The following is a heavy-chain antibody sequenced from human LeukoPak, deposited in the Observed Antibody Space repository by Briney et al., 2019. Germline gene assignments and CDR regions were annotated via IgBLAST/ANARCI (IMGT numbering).Heavy chain of an antibody. CDR2: IYTSGST. Sequence: PSETLSLTCTVSGGSISSYYWSWIRQPAGKGLEWIGRIYTSGSTNYNPSLKSRVTMSVDTSKNQFSLKLSSVAAADTAVYYCARDTSADYYYYMDVWGKGTTVTVSS. V-gene: IGHV4-4*07. D-gene: IGHD3-3*01. CDR1: GGSISSYY. J-gene: IGHJ6*03. CDR3: ARDTSADYYYYMDV.